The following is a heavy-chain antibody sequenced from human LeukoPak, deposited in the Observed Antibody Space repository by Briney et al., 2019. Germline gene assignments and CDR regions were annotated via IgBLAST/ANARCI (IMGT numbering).Heavy chain of an antibody. J-gene: IGHJ3*02. Sequence: PSETLSLTCTVSGGSISSSSYYWGWIRQPPGKGLEWIGSIYYSGSTYYNPSLKSRVTISVDTSKNQFSLKLSSVTAADTAVYYCARAHEVLRYFDGLPVGAFDIWGQGTMVTVSS. D-gene: IGHD3-9*01. CDR3: ARAHEVLRYFDGLPVGAFDI. CDR2: IYYSGST. CDR1: GGSISSSSYY. V-gene: IGHV4-39*07.